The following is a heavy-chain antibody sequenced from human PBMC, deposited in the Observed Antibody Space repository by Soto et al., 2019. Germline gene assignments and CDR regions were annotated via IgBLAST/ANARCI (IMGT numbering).Heavy chain of an antibody. Sequence: SETLSLTCTVSGGSISAYYWAWIRQPPGKGLEWVGYIYYSGTTSYNPSLKSRVTLSLETSKSQFSLRLSSVTASDTAVYYCARLGEYYQSLDPWGQGTLVTVSS. CDR2: IYYSGTT. CDR1: GGSISAYY. D-gene: IGHD2-2*01. V-gene: IGHV4-59*08. CDR3: ARLGEYYQSLDP. J-gene: IGHJ5*02.